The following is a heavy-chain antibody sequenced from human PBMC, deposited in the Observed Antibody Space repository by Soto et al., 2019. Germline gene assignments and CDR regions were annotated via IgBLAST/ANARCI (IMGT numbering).Heavy chain of an antibody. CDR2: LNTDASRA. CDR3: ARDPSTTVTTTVRFDY. D-gene: IGHD4-4*01. Sequence: GSLRLSCAASGXTLSNYCMHWVRQAPGKGLVWVAHLNTDASRANYADSVKGRFTISRDNAKNKLYLQMNSLRAYYTAVYYCARDPSTTVTTTVRFDYWGQGTLVTVSP. CDR1: GXTLSNYC. V-gene: IGHV3-74*01. J-gene: IGHJ4*02.